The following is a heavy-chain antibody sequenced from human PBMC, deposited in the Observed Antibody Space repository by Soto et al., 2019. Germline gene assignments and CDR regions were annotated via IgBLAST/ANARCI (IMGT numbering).Heavy chain of an antibody. CDR2: IYSGGST. Sequence: GGSLRLSCAASGFTVSSNYMSWVRQAPGKGLEWVSVIYSGGSTYYEDSVKGRFTISRDNFKNMLYLQMNSLRAEDTAVYYCARDLVYCSGGSCYGYYYYGMDVWGQGTTVTVS. V-gene: IGHV3-53*01. CDR1: GFTVSSNY. D-gene: IGHD2-15*01. CDR3: ARDLVYCSGGSCYGYYYYGMDV. J-gene: IGHJ6*02.